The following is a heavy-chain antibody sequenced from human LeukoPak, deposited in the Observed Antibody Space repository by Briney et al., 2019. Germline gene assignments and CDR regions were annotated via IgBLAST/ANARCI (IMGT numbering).Heavy chain of an antibody. V-gene: IGHV3-23*01. CDR1: GLTFSSYD. J-gene: IGHJ3*01. CDR3: AKDRGLLWFGEWKF. Sequence: PGGSLRLSCAASGLTFSSYDMSWVRQAPGKGLEWVSVISGSGGSTYYADSVKGRFTISRDNSKNTLFLQMNSLRAEDTAVYYCAKDRGLLWFGEWKFWGQGTMVTVSS. D-gene: IGHD3-10*01. CDR2: ISGSGGST.